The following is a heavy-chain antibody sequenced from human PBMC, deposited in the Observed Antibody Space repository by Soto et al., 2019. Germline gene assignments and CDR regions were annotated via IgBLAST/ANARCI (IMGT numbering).Heavy chain of an antibody. D-gene: IGHD6-19*01. Sequence: QVQLVESGGGVVQPGRSPRLSCAASGFTFSSYGMHWVRQAPGKGLEWVAVIWYDGSNKYYADSVKGRFTISRDNSKNTLYLQMNSLRAEDTAVYYCAREGIAVASSDVNYSDYWGQGTLVTVSS. CDR1: GFTFSSYG. CDR2: IWYDGSNK. V-gene: IGHV3-33*01. CDR3: AREGIAVASSDVNYSDY. J-gene: IGHJ4*02.